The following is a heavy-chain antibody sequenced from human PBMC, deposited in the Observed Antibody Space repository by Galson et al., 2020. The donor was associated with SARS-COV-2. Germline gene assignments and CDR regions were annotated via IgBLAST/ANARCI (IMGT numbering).Heavy chain of an antibody. D-gene: IGHD2-15*01. CDR1: GYTLTELS. Sequence: GESLKISCKVSGYTLTELSMHWVRQAPGKGLEWMGGFDPEDGETIYAQKFQGRVTMTEDTSTDTAYMELSSLRSEDTAVYYCATGPLYCSGGSCYSTAAEYFQHWGQGTLVTVSS. V-gene: IGHV1-24*01. J-gene: IGHJ1*01. CDR2: FDPEDGET. CDR3: ATGPLYCSGGSCYSTAAEYFQH.